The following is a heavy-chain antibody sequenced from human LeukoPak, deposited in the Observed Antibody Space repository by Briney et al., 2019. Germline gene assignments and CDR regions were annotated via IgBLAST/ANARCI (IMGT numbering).Heavy chain of an antibody. Sequence: SETLSLTCTVSGGSISSYYWSWIRQPPGKGLDWIGYIYYSGSTNYNPSLKSRVTISVDTSKNQFSLKLSSVTAADTAVYYCARTTYYDLWSGYLFDYWGQGTLVTVSS. J-gene: IGHJ4*02. CDR3: ARTTYYDLWSGYLFDY. CDR1: GGSISSYY. V-gene: IGHV4-59*01. CDR2: IYYSGST. D-gene: IGHD3-3*01.